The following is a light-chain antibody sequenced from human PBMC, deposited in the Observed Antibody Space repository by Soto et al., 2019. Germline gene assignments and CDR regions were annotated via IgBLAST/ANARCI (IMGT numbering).Light chain of an antibody. V-gene: IGKV1-5*01. Sequence: DIQMTQSPSTLSASLGDRVTITCRASQSISSWLAWCQQKPGKAPKLLIYDASTLESGVPSRFSGSRSGTEFTLTISSLQPDDFATYYCQQYNSYSWTFGQGTKVDIK. CDR3: QQYNSYSWT. CDR2: DAS. J-gene: IGKJ1*01. CDR1: QSISSW.